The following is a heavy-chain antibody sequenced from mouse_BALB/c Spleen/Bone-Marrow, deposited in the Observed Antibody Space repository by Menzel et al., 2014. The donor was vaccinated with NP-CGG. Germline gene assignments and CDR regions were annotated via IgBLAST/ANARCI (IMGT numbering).Heavy chain of an antibody. CDR2: ISTYSANT. V-gene: IGHV1-67*01. J-gene: IGHJ4*01. D-gene: IGHD3-2*01. CDR1: GYTFTDYA. CDR3: ARDISGYVRAMDY. Sequence: QVQLQQSGPELVSPGVSVKISCKAFGYTFTDYAIHWVKQSHSKSLEWIGIISTYSANTNYNQKFKGKATMTVDKSSSTAYMELARLTFEDTAIYFCARDISGYVRAMDYWGQGTSLSVSS.